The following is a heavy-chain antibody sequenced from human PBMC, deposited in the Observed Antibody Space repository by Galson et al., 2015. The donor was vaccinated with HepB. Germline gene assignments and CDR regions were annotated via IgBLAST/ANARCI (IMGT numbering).Heavy chain of an antibody. V-gene: IGHV3-13*04. CDR2: IGTTGDT. CDR3: ARARGGYQYYGMDV. CDR1: GFAFSSYD. J-gene: IGHJ6*02. Sequence: SLRLSCAASGFAFSSYDMHWVRQATGKGLEWVSGIGTTGDTYYPDSVKGRLTISRENAQNSLYLQMNNLRAGDTAIYYCARARGGYQYYGMDVWGQGTTVTVSS.